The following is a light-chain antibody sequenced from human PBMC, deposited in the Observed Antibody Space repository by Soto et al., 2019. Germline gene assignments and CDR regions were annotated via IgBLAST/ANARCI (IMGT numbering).Light chain of an antibody. V-gene: IGKV1-39*01. CDR1: RSISNY. CDR2: AAS. CDR3: QQSYSVPR. Sequence: DIQMTQSPSSLSASVGDRVTITCRASRSISNYLNWYQQKSGKAPRLLIYAASSLQTGVPSRFSGTGAGTAFTLTITSLQPEDSATYYCQQSYSVPRFGQGTREDLK. J-gene: IGKJ1*01.